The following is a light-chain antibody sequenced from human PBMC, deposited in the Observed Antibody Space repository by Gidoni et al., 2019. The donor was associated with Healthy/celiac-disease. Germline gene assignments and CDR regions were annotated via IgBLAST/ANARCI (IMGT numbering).Light chain of an antibody. Sequence: SSELTQVFVVSVASGQTVRITCQGDSLRSYYASWYQQKPGQAPVLVIYGKNNRPSGIPDRFSDSSSGNTASLTITGAQAKEEADYCCSCRDSSGNLWVFASGTKVTVL. V-gene: IGLV3-19*01. J-gene: IGLJ1*01. CDR1: SLRSYY. CDR3: SCRDSSGNLWV. CDR2: GKN.